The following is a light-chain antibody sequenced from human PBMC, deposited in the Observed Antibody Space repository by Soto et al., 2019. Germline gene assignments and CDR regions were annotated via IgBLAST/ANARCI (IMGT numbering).Light chain of an antibody. Sequence: IVLTQSAGILSLSPGERASLSCGASQSISSSFLAWYQQKPGQAPRLLIYGASSRATGIPDRFSGSGSGTDFTLTISRLEPEDFALYYCQQRSTWPTFGQGTRLEIK. CDR2: GAS. V-gene: IGKV3D-20*02. CDR1: QSISSSF. CDR3: QQRSTWPT. J-gene: IGKJ5*01.